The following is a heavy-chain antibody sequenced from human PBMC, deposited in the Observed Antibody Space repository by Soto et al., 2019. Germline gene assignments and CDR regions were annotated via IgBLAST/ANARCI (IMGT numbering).Heavy chain of an antibody. D-gene: IGHD2-2*01. J-gene: IGHJ4*02. V-gene: IGHV2-70*11. Sequence: PTLVNPTQTLTLTCTFSGFSLSTSGMCVSWIRQPPGKALEWLARIDWDDDKYYSTSLKTRLTISKDTSKNQVVLTMTNMDPVNTSTYYCGARNEYQLLQTDYLGQGTLVTVSS. CDR2: IDWDDDK. CDR3: GARNEYQLLQTDY. CDR1: GFSLSTSGMC.